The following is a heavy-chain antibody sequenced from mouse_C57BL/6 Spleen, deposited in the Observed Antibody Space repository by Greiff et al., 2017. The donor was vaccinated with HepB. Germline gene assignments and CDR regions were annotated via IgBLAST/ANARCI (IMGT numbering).Heavy chain of an antibody. V-gene: IGHV1-42*01. D-gene: IGHD2-4*01. CDR3: ARKNYDYDGGYFDY. J-gene: IGHJ2*01. CDR1: GYSFTGYY. Sequence: EVQLQQSGPELVKPGASVKISCKASGYSFTGYYMNWVKQSPEKSLEWIGEINPSTGGTTYNQKFKAKATLTVDKSSSTAYMQLKSLTSEDSAVYYCARKNYDYDGGYFDYWGQGTTLTVSS. CDR2: INPSTGGT.